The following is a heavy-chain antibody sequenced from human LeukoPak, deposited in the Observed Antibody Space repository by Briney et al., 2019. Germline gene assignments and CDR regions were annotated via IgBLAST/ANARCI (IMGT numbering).Heavy chain of an antibody. CDR2: INPNSGGT. J-gene: IGHJ5*02. CDR3: ARGYGDYAPGS. CDR1: GYNFNSYD. V-gene: IGHV1-2*02. Sequence: ASVKVSCKASGYNFNSYDINWVRQAPGQGLEWMGWINPNSGGTNYAQKFQGRVTMTRDTSISTAYMELSRLRSDDTAVYYCARGYGDYAPGSWGQGTLVTVSS. D-gene: IGHD4-17*01.